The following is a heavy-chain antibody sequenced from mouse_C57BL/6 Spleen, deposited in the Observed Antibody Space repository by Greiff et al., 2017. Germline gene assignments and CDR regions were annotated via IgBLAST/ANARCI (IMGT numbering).Heavy chain of an antibody. J-gene: IGHJ1*03. CDR2: ISSGSSTI. CDR3: ARNYYYGSSYGYFDV. V-gene: IGHV5-17*01. D-gene: IGHD1-1*01. CDR1: GFTFSDYG. Sequence: EVKLVESGGGLVKPGGSLKLSCAASGFTFSDYGMHWVRQAPEKGLEWVAYISSGSSTIYYADTVKGRFTISRDNAKNTLFLQMTSLRSEDTAMYYCARNYYYGSSYGYFDVWGTGTTVTGSS.